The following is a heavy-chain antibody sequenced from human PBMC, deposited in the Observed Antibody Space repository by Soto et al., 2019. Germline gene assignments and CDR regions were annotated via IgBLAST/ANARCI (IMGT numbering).Heavy chain of an antibody. V-gene: IGHV1-18*01. CDR1: GYTFTRYG. J-gene: IGHJ5*01. CDR3: ARDVDIGTRPTGDWFDS. Sequence: VASVKVSCKASGYTFTRYGISWLRQAPGQGLEWMGWISASNGNTHYAQRFQGRVTVTTDTSTSTAYMELRSLRSDDTAVYYCARDVDIGTRPTGDWFDSWGQGTLVPVSS. D-gene: IGHD1-7*01. CDR2: ISASNGNT.